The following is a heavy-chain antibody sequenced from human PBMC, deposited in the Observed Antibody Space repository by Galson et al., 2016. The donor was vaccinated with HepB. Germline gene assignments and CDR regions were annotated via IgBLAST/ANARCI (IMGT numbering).Heavy chain of an antibody. D-gene: IGHD6-19*01. CDR2: ISDSGAGT. Sequence: SLRLSCAASGFTFSSYAMSWVRQAPGKGLEWVSAISDSGAGTYYADSVKGRFAISRDNSKNTLYLQMNSLRAEDAAVYYCTFESTQSSMAGNYWGQGTLVTVSS. V-gene: IGHV3-23*01. CDR3: TFESTQSSMAGNY. J-gene: IGHJ4*02. CDR1: GFTFSSYA.